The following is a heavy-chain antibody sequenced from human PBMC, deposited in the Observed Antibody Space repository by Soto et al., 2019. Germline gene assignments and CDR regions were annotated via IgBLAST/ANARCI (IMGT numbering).Heavy chain of an antibody. D-gene: IGHD1-7*01. CDR3: GRESEETWDYEAA. V-gene: IGHV4-4*07. CDR2: PNTYGNT. CDR1: GGSMSSYR. J-gene: IGHJ5*01. Sequence: QVQLQESGPGLVRPSETLSLTCTVSGGSMSSYRWSWIRQPAGKGLEWLGRPNTYGNTHYNPSLKSRVTVSVDTSRNQFFLTLRSVTAADSAVYHCGRESEETWDYEAAWGHGTPVTASS.